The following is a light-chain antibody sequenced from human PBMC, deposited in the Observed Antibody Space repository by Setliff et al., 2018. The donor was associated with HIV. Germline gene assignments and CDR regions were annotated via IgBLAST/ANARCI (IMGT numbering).Light chain of an antibody. Sequence: QSALTQPASVSGSPGQTITSSCNGSSTDIGSYDYISWHQRRPGKAPRLIIYGVTSRPSGISYRFSGSKSANAASLTISGLQPVDEADYYCSSYAGSRTFDVFGTGTKVTVL. CDR3: SSYAGSRTFDV. J-gene: IGLJ1*01. CDR1: STDIGSYDY. CDR2: GVT. V-gene: IGLV2-23*02.